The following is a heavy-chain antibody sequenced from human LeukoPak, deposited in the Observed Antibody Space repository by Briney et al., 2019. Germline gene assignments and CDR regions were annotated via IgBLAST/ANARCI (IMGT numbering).Heavy chain of an antibody. V-gene: IGHV3-11*04. CDR1: GFTFSDYY. Sequence: GGSLRLSCAASGFTFSDYYMPWIRQAPGKGLEWVSYLTSSGRAIFYADSVNGRFTVSRDTAKHSLYQQITSLRAEEPVMYFCASGEVQQVVRFVAWWGQGTLVTVSS. J-gene: IGHJ4*02. CDR2: LTSSGRAI. D-gene: IGHD3-10*01. CDR3: ASGEVQQVVRFVAW.